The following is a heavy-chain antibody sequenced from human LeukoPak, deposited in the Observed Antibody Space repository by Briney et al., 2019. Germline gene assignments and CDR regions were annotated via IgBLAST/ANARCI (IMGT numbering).Heavy chain of an antibody. Sequence: GGSLRLSCAASGFTFSNYWMSWVRQAPGKGLQWVANIKQDGSEKFYVDSVRGRFTISRDNAKNSLYLQMNSLRAEDTAVYYCARVNKGRSSTTPRHNWFDPWGQGTLITVSS. CDR2: IKQDGSEK. J-gene: IGHJ5*02. CDR1: GFTFSNYW. V-gene: IGHV3-7*03. D-gene: IGHD2-2*01. CDR3: ARVNKGRSSTTPRHNWFDP.